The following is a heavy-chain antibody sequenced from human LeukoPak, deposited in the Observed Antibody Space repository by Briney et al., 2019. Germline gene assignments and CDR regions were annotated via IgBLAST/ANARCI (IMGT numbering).Heavy chain of an antibody. V-gene: IGHV3-21*01. D-gene: IGHD3-3*01. CDR3: ARDGTAYYDFWSGYYYYMDV. CDR2: ISSSSSYI. J-gene: IGHJ6*03. Sequence: GGSLRLSCAASGFTFSSYSMNWVRQAPGKGLEWVSSISSSSSYIYYADSVKGRFTISRDDAKNSLYLQMNSLRAEDTAVYYCARDGTAYYDFWSGYYYYMDVWGKGTTVTVSS. CDR1: GFTFSSYS.